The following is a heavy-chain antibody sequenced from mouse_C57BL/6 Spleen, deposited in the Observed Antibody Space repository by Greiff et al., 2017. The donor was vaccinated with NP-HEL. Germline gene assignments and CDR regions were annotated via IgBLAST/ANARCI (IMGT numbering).Heavy chain of an antibody. CDR3: ARSDYRHYWYFDV. D-gene: IGHD2-14*01. Sequence: QVQLQQSGAELVKPGASVKISCKASGYAFSSYWMNWVKQRPGKGLEWIGQIYPGDGDTNYNGKFKGKATLTADKSSSTAYMQLSSLTSEDSAVYFCARSDYRHYWYFDVWGTGTTVTVSS. CDR1: GYAFSSYW. J-gene: IGHJ1*03. CDR2: IYPGDGDT. V-gene: IGHV1-80*01.